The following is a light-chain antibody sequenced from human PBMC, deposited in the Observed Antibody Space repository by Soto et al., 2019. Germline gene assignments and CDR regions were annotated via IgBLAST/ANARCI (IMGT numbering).Light chain of an antibody. CDR1: QHVSTY. Sequence: LVTQSIATSSLSPGEGATLSCRASQHVSTYVAWYQQKPGHAPRLLIFDASNRATGVPARFSGSGSGTDFTLTISNLEPGDSGIYYCQQRGDLIVTFGGGTKVDI. V-gene: IGKV3-11*01. CDR3: QQRGDLIVT. CDR2: DAS. J-gene: IGKJ4*01.